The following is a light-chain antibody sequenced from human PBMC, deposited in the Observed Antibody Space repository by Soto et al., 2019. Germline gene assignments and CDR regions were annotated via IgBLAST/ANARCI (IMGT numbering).Light chain of an antibody. V-gene: IGKV3-15*01. Sequence: EIVMTQSPATLSGSPGERATLYCGASQTISSNLAWYQQKNGQTPRLLIYGASTRAAGIPARFSGSGSGTDFTLTISSLQSEDFAVYYCQQYNNWPPFSFGPGTKVDIK. J-gene: IGKJ3*01. CDR3: QQYNNWPPFS. CDR2: GAS. CDR1: QTISSN.